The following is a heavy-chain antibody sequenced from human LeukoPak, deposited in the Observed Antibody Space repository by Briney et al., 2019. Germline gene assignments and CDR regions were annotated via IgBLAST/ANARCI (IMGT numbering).Heavy chain of an antibody. V-gene: IGHV3-23*01. CDR2: ISGTGYNT. D-gene: IGHD3-10*01. CDR3: AKHVPGSLFYFDY. Sequence: GGSLRLSCAASGFTFRNRAMSWVRQAPGKGLEWVSGISGTGYNTYYADSVKGRFTISRDNSKNTLYLQMNSLGAEDTAVYYCAKHVPGSLFYFDYWGQRTLVTVSS. J-gene: IGHJ4*02. CDR1: GFTFRNRA.